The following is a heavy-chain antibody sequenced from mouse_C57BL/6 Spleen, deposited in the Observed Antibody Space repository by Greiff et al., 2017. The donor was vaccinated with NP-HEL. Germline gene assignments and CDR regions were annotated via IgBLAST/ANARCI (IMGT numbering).Heavy chain of an antibody. CDR3: ARGAAQVPYAMDY. D-gene: IGHD3-2*02. CDR1: GYAFSSSW. J-gene: IGHJ4*01. Sequence: QVQLKHSGPELVKPGASVKISCKASGYAFSSSWMNWVKQRPGKGLEWIGRIYPGDGDTNYNGKFKGKATLTADKSSSTAYMQLSSLTSEDSAVYFCARGAAQVPYAMDYWGQGTSVTVSS. V-gene: IGHV1-82*01. CDR2: IYPGDGDT.